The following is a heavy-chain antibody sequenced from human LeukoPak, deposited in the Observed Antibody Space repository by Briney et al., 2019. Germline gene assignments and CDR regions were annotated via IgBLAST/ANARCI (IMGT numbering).Heavy chain of an antibody. D-gene: IGHD3-22*01. CDR1: GFTFSSYW. CDR3: ATPLDYYDSSGYHQGGD. CDR2: IKQDGSKK. V-gene: IGHV3-7*03. Sequence: PGGSLRLSCAASGFTFSSYWMSWVRQAPGKGLEWVANIKQDGSKKNYVDSVKGRFTISRGNAKNSLYLQMNSLRAEDTAVYYCATPLDYYDSSGYHQGGDWGQGTLVTVSS. J-gene: IGHJ4*02.